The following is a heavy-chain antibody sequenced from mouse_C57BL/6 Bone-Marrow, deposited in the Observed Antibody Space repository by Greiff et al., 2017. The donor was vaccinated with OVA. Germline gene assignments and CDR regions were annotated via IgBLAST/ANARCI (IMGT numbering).Heavy chain of an antibody. CDR3: ARRIAYSNYVDWYFDV. Sequence: VKLQQPGAELVMPGASVKLSCKASGYTFTSYWMHWVKQRPGQGLEWIGEIDPSDSYTNYNQKFKGKSTLTVDKSSSTAYMQLSSLTSEDSAVYYCARRIAYSNYVDWYFDVWGTGTTVTVSS. D-gene: IGHD2-5*01. J-gene: IGHJ1*03. CDR2: IDPSDSYT. CDR1: GYTFTSYW. V-gene: IGHV1-69*01.